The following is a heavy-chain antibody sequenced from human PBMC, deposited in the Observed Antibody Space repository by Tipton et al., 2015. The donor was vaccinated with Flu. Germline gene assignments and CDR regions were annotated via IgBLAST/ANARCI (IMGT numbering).Heavy chain of an antibody. CDR3: ARVRALHFDY. J-gene: IGHJ4*02. V-gene: IGHV4-38-2*02. D-gene: IGHD1-26*01. CDR2: IHRAGNT. Sequence: TLSLTCSVSGDSMGSRYYWGWIRQAPGKGLEWIANIHRAGNTYYNPSLKSRVTLSVDTSKNQFSLKLTSVTAADSAVYYCARVRALHFDYWGQGILVTVSS. CDR1: GDSMGSRYY.